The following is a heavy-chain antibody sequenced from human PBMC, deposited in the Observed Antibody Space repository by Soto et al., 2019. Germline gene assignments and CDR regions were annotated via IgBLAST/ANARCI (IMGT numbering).Heavy chain of an antibody. CDR2: IIPIFGTA. CDR3: AREVGATLNWLDP. D-gene: IGHD1-26*01. V-gene: IGHV1-69*01. J-gene: IGHJ5*02. Sequence: VSCKASGGTFSSYAISWVRQAPGQGLEWMGGIIPIFGTANYAQKFQGRVTITADESTSTAYMELSSLRSEDTAVYYCAREVGATLNWLDPWGQGTLVTVSS. CDR1: GGTFSSYA.